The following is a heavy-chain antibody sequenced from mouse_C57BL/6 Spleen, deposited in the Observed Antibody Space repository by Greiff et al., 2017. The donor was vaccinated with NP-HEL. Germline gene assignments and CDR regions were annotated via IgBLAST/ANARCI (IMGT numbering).Heavy chain of an antibody. J-gene: IGHJ1*03. CDR1: GYTFTSYW. V-gene: IGHV1-53*01. D-gene: IGHD1-1*01. Sequence: VQLQQSGTELVKPGASVKLSCKASGYTFTSYWMHWVKQRPGQGLEWIGNINPSNGGTNYNEKFKSKATLTVDKSSSTAFMQLSSLKSEDSAVYYCARYYGSSRGDFDVWGTGTTVTVSS. CDR3: ARYYGSSRGDFDV. CDR2: INPSNGGT.